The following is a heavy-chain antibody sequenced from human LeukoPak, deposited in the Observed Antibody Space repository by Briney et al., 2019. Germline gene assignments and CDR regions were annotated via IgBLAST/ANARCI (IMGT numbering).Heavy chain of an antibody. Sequence: DPSETLSLTCAVYGGSFSGYYWSWIRQPPGKGLEWIGEINHSGSTNYNPSLKSRVTKSVDTSKNQFSLKLSSVTAVDTAVYYCARRNEALGYCSGGSCKRAAFDIWGQGTMVTVSS. CDR1: GGSFSGYY. J-gene: IGHJ3*02. V-gene: IGHV4-34*01. CDR2: INHSGST. D-gene: IGHD2-15*01. CDR3: ARRNEALGYCSGGSCKRAAFDI.